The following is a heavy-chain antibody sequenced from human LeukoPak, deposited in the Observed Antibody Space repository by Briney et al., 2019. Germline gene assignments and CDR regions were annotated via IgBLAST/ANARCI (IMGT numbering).Heavy chain of an antibody. J-gene: IGHJ4*02. V-gene: IGHV1-8*01. CDR2: MKPDSGYT. CDR1: GYTFTSYE. D-gene: IGHD3-3*01. Sequence: AAVTVSYRACGYTFTSYEFNWVGQDPGQGGEGMGGMKPDSGYTGYAQKFQGRLTLPRDTSISTAYMELSSLTSVDTAVYYCARGQKNAIFGVATIDWGQGTLVTVSS. CDR3: ARGQKNAIFGVATID.